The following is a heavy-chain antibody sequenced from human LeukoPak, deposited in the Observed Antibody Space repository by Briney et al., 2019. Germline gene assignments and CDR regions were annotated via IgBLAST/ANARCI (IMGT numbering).Heavy chain of an antibody. CDR2: IYYSGST. CDR1: GESFSGYY. CDR3: ASPYYYDGTGAFDI. D-gene: IGHD3-22*01. V-gene: IGHV4-59*08. Sequence: SETLSLTCAVYGESFSGYYWSWIRQPPGKGLEWIGYIYYSGSTNYNPSLKSRVTISVDTSKNQFSLKLSSVTAADTAVYYCASPYYYDGTGAFDIWGQGTMVTVSS. J-gene: IGHJ3*02.